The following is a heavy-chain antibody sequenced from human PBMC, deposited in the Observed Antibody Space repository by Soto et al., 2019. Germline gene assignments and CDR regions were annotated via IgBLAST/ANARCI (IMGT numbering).Heavy chain of an antibody. CDR3: AKRQIVVVPAAMFSRRDY. V-gene: IGHV3-23*01. J-gene: IGHJ4*02. CDR1: GFTFSSYA. CDR2: ISGSGGST. D-gene: IGHD2-2*01. Sequence: GGSLRLSCAASGFTFSSYAMSWVRQAPGKGLEWVSAISGSGGSTYYADSVKGRFTISRDNSKNTLYLQMNSLRAEDTAVYYCAKRQIVVVPAAMFSRRDYWGQGTLVTVSS.